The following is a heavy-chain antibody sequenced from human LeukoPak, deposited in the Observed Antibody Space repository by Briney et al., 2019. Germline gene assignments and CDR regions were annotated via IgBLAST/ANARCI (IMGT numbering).Heavy chain of an antibody. Sequence: ASVKVSCKDSGYTFTSYGIRWVRQDPGEPREWAGGISAYNGNTNYAQKLQGRVTMTTDTSTSTAYVELRSLRSDDTAVYYCGRSSGWYRPIGDYWGQGTLVTVSS. J-gene: IGHJ4*02. CDR3: GRSSGWYRPIGDY. CDR1: GYTFTSYG. D-gene: IGHD6-19*01. V-gene: IGHV1-18*01. CDR2: ISAYNGNT.